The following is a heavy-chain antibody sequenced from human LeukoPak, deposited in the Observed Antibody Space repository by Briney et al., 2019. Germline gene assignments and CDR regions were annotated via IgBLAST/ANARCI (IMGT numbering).Heavy chain of an antibody. V-gene: IGHV4-59*08. J-gene: IGHJ4*02. CDR1: GGSISSYY. Sequence: SETLSLTCTVSGGSISSYYWSWIRQPPGKGLEWIGYIYYSGSTNYNPSLKSRVTISVDTSKNQFSLKLSSVTAADTAVYYCASFGRGGLFDYWGQGTLVTVSS. CDR3: ASFGRGGLFDY. CDR2: IYYSGST. D-gene: IGHD3-10*01.